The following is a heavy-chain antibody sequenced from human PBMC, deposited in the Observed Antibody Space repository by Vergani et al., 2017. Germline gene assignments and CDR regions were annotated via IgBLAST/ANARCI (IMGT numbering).Heavy chain of an antibody. Sequence: EVQLVQSGAEVKKPGESLKISCKGSGYSFTNYWIGWVRQMPGKGLEWVGIIYPGDSDTRYSPSFQGQGTISADRSISTANLQWPSLKASDTAMFYCARSTPSELDYFDYWGQGTLVTVSS. CDR3: ARSTPSELDYFDY. CDR2: IYPGDSDT. J-gene: IGHJ4*02. D-gene: IGHD1-7*01. CDR1: GYSFTNYW. V-gene: IGHV5-51*03.